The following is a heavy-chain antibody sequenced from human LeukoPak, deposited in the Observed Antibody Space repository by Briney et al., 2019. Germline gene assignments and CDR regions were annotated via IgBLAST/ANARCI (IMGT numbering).Heavy chain of an antibody. J-gene: IGHJ5*02. CDR3: AHSLKGYVGPNWFDP. Sequence: GSGPTLVKPTQTLTLTCTFSGFSLSTSGVGVGWIRQPPGKALEWLALIYWNDDKRYSPSLKSRLTITKDTSKNQVVLTMTNMDPVDTATYYCAHSLKGYVGPNWFDPWGQGTLVTVSS. CDR2: IYWNDDK. V-gene: IGHV2-5*01. CDR1: GFSLSTSGVG. D-gene: IGHD5-18*01.